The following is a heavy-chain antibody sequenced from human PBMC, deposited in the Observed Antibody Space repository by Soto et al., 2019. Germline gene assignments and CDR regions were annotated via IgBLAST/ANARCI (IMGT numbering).Heavy chain of an antibody. D-gene: IGHD2-2*01. CDR1: GGTFGSYT. V-gene: IGHV1-69*06. CDR2: IIPMFGTA. J-gene: IGHJ6*02. CDR3: ARQKAMPPHFYSGMDV. Sequence: QVHLVQSGAEVKKPGSSVKVSCTASGGTFGSYTVTWVRQAPGQGLEWMGEIIPMFGTASYAQKFQGRVTLTADKSTTTAHMELGSLSSDETAVYFWARQKAMPPHFYSGMDVWGQGTTVTVSS.